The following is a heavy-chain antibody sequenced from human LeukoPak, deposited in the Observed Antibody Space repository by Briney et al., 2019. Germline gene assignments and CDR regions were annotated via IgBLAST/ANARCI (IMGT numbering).Heavy chain of an antibody. J-gene: IGHJ4*02. CDR1: GFTVSSNY. V-gene: IGHV3-66*01. Sequence: GGSLKLSCAASGFTVSSNYMSWVRQAPGKGLEWVSAIYAGGNTYYADSVKGRFSISRDNSKNTVYLQINSLRAEDTAVYYCAREDWSGYEYWGQGTLVTVSS. D-gene: IGHD5-12*01. CDR2: IYAGGNT. CDR3: AREDWSGYEY.